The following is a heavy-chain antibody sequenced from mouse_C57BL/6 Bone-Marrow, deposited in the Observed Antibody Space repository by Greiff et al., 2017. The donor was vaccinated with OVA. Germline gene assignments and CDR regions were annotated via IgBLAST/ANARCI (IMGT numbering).Heavy chain of an antibody. V-gene: IGHV1-69*01. CDR1: GYTFTSYW. J-gene: IGHJ4*01. CDR2: IDPSDSYT. D-gene: IGHD2-4*01. Sequence: QVQLQQPGAELVMPGASVKLSCKASGYTFTSYWMHWVKQRPGQGLEWIGVIDPSDSYTNYNQKFKGKATLTVDKSSSTAYMQLSSLTSEDSAVYYCERGDYGGGRYAMDYWGQGTSVTVSA. CDR3: ERGDYGGGRYAMDY.